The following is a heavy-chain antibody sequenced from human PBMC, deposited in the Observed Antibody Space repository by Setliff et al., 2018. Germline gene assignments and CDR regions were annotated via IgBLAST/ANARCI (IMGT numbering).Heavy chain of an antibody. V-gene: IGHV3-11*01. Sequence: PGGSLRLSCATSGLTFSDYYRSWIRQTPGKGLECVSYLSSSGSLIYYPDTVKGRFTIYRDTAKKSVYLQMNSLRAEDTAVYYCATKAVAGTGGQGTLVTVSS. CDR3: ATKAVAGT. CDR2: LSSSGSLI. D-gene: IGHD6-19*01. CDR1: GLTFSDYY. J-gene: IGHJ4*02.